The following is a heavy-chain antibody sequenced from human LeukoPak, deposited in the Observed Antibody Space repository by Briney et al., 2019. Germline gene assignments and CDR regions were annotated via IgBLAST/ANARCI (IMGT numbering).Heavy chain of an antibody. CDR3: ARRGFGKPFDY. J-gene: IGHJ4*02. CDR2: IYHSGST. CDR1: GGSISSGGYS. Sequence: SETLSLTCAVSGGSISSGGYSWSWIRQPPGKGLEWIGYIYHSGSTNYNPSLKSRVTISVDTSKNQFSLKLSSVTAADTAVYYCARRGFGKPFDYWGQGTLVTVSS. D-gene: IGHD3-16*01. V-gene: IGHV4-30-2*01.